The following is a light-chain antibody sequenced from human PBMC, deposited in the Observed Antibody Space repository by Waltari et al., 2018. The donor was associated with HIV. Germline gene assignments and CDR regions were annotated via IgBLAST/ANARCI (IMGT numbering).Light chain of an antibody. J-gene: IGKJ4*01. CDR1: RDISGW. V-gene: IGKV1-12*01. CDR2: AAS. Sequence: DVQMTQSPSFVSASVGDPVTITCRASRDISGWLAWYQQKTGRAPQLLFYAASSLHGGDPSRFSASGSGTQFTLTISGLQPADFATYYCQQTTSFPLTFGGGTRV. CDR3: QQTTSFPLT.